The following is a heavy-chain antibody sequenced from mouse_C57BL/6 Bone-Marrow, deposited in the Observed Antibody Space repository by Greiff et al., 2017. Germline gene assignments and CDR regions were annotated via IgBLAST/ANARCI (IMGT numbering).Heavy chain of an antibody. CDR2: IYPGDGDT. J-gene: IGHJ4*01. CDR1: GYAFSSSW. CDR3: AGRGDY. Sequence: QVQLQQSGPELVKPGASVKISCKASGYAFSSSWMNWVKQRPGKGLEWIGRIYPGDGDTNYNGKFKGKATVTADKSSSTAYMQLSSLTSEDSAVYFCAGRGDYGGQGTSVTVSS. V-gene: IGHV1-82*01.